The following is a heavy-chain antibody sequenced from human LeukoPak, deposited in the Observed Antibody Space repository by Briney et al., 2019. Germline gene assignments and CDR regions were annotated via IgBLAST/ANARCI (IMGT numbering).Heavy chain of an antibody. D-gene: IGHD6-19*01. CDR3: ARDAACAVAGTCGFDY. J-gene: IGHJ4*02. CDR2: IYYSGST. CDR1: GGSISSYY. Sequence: SETLSLTCTVSGGSISSYYWSWIRQPPGKGLEWIGYIYYSGSTNYNPSLKSRVTISVDTSKNQFSLKLSSVTAADTAVYYCARDAACAVAGTCGFDYWRQGTLVTVSS. V-gene: IGHV4-59*01.